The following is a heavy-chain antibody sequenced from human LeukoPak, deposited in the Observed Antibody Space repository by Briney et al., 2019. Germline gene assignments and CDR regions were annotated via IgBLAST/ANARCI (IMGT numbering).Heavy chain of an antibody. J-gene: IGHJ6*03. CDR1: GGTFSSYA. Sequence: GASVKISCKASGGTFSSYAISWVRQAPGQGLEWMGGIIPIFGTANYAQKFQGRVTITADESTSTAYMELSSLRSEDTAVYYCARFELERRGNQYYYYYMDVWGKGTTVTISS. CDR3: ARFELERRGNQYYYYYMDV. CDR2: IIPIFGTA. V-gene: IGHV1-69*13. D-gene: IGHD1-1*01.